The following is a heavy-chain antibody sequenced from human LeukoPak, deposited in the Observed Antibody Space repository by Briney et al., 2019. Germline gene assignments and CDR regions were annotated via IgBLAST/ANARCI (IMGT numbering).Heavy chain of an antibody. CDR1: GYSFTSYW. V-gene: IGHV5-51*01. J-gene: IGHJ4*02. D-gene: IGHD6-19*01. CDR2: IYPGDSDT. CDR3: GRVGYSSGVYHFDY. Sequence: GESLKISCKGSGYSFTSYWIGWVRQIPGKGLEWMGIIYPGDSDTRYSPSFQGQVTISADKSISTAYLQWSSLKGSDTAMYYCGRVGYSSGVYHFDYWGQGTLVTVSS.